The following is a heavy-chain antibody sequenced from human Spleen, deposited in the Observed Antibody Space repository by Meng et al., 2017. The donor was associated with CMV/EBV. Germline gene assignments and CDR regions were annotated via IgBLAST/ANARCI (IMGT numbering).Heavy chain of an antibody. Sequence: GSFSGYFCSWIRQPPGKGLAWLGDIPHSGSTTYTPSLKSRVTISVDTSKNQFSLKLSSVTAADTAVYYCARGYCSSTSCQGNNWFDPWGQGTLVTVSS. J-gene: IGHJ5*02. CDR2: IPHSGST. D-gene: IGHD2-2*01. V-gene: IGHV4-34*01. CDR3: ARGYCSSTSCQGNNWFDP. CDR1: GSFSGYF.